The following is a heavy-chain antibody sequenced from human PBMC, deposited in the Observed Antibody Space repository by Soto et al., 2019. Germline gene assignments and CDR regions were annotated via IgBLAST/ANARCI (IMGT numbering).Heavy chain of an antibody. D-gene: IGHD1-26*01. Sequence: QVQLVESGGGVVQPGRSLRLSCAASGFTFSSYAMHWVRQAPGKGLEWVAVISYDGSNKYYADSVKGRFTISRDNSKNTLYLQMNSLSAEDTAVYYCARDVGATGYFDYWGQGTLVTVSS. J-gene: IGHJ4*02. CDR2: ISYDGSNK. CDR3: ARDVGATGYFDY. V-gene: IGHV3-30-3*01. CDR1: GFTFSSYA.